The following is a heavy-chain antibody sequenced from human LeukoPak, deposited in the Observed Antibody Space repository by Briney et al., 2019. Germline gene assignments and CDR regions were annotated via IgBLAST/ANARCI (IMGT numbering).Heavy chain of an antibody. J-gene: IGHJ4*02. CDR3: ARGSYYYDSSGYSPPRV. D-gene: IGHD3-22*01. Sequence: ASVKVSCKASGYTFTSYDINWVRQATGQGLEWMGWMNPNSGNTGYAQKFQGRVTMTRNTSISTAYMELSSLRSEDTAVYYCARGSYYYDSSGYSPPRVWGQGTLVTVSS. CDR2: MNPNSGNT. V-gene: IGHV1-8*01. CDR1: GYTFTSYD.